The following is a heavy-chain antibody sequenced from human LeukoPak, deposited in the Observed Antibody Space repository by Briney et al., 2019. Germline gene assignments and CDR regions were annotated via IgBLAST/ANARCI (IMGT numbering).Heavy chain of an antibody. V-gene: IGHV3-30-3*01. J-gene: IGHJ4*02. CDR3: ASARGSGNYYSPNDY. Sequence: GGSLRLSCAASGFTFSSYAMHWVPQGPGQGLEWLAVISYDGSNKYYADSVKGRFTISRDNSKNTLHLQMNSLRPEDTAVYYCASARGSGNYYSPNDYWGQGTLVTVSS. CDR1: GFTFSSYA. D-gene: IGHD3-10*01. CDR2: ISYDGSNK.